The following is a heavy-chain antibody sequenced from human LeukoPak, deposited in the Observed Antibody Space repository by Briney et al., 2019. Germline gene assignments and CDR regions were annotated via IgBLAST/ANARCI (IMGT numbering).Heavy chain of an antibody. CDR1: GGSISTTRSY. V-gene: IGHV4-39*07. Sequence: SETLSLTCTVSGGSISTTRSYWGWIRQPPGKGLEWIGEINHSGSTNYNPSLKSRVTISVDTSKNQFSLKLSSVTAADTAVYYCARASRAFGRRFDYWGQGTLVTVSS. CDR2: INHSGST. J-gene: IGHJ4*02. D-gene: IGHD3-10*01. CDR3: ARASRAFGRRFDY.